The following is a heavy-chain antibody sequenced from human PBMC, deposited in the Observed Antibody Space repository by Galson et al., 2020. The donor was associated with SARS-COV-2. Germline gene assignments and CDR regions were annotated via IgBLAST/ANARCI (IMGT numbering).Heavy chain of an antibody. CDR1: GFTFSSYG. CDR2: IWYDGSNK. V-gene: IGHV3-33*01. D-gene: IGHD3-3*01. CDR3: ARGPVLRFLEWLFDY. Sequence: GGSLRLSCAASGFTFSSYGMHWVRQAPGKGLEWVAVIWYDGSNKYYADSVKGRFTISRDNSKNTLYLQMNSLRAEDTAVYYCARGPVLRFLEWLFDYWGQGTLVTVSS. J-gene: IGHJ4*02.